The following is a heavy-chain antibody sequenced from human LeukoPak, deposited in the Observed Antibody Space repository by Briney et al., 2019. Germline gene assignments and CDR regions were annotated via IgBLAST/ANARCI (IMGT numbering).Heavy chain of an antibody. CDR2: ISGRGANT. CDR3: TTEID. V-gene: IGHV3-23*01. Sequence: GGSLRLSCAASGFSFSNYAMSWVRQAPGKGLEWVSAISGRGANTYYADSVEGRFTISRDNSKNTLYMQMNSLKTEDTAVYYCTTEIDWGQGTLVTVSS. CDR1: GFSFSNYA. D-gene: IGHD1-14*01. J-gene: IGHJ4*02.